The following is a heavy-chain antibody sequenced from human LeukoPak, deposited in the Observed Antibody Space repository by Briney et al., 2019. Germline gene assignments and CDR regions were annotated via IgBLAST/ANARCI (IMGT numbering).Heavy chain of an antibody. CDR3: SLSSGGSGSHYNMFN. CDR2: IYHSGTT. D-gene: IGHD3-10*01. V-gene: IGHV4-38-2*02. CDR1: GYSINSGYY. Sequence: SSETLSLTCNVSGYSINSGYYWGWIRQPPGKGLEWIGSIYHSGTTNYNPSLKSRVTISLDKSKNQFSLTLSSVTAADTAVYYCSLSSGGSGSHYNMFNWGQGTLVTVSS. J-gene: IGHJ4*02.